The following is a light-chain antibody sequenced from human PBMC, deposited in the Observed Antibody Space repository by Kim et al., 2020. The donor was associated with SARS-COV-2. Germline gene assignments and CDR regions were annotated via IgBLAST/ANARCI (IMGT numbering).Light chain of an antibody. CDR3: SSYTSSSTYV. Sequence: GQSITIACTGTSSDVVGYNYVSWYQQHPGKAPKLIIYDVSKRPSGVSNRFSGSKSGNTASLTISGLQAEDEADYYCSSYTSSSTYVFGTGTKVTVL. V-gene: IGLV2-14*03. CDR2: DVS. J-gene: IGLJ1*01. CDR1: SSDVVGYNY.